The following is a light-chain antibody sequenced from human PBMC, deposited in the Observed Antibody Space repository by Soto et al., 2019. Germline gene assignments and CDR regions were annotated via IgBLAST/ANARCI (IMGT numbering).Light chain of an antibody. CDR1: QSVSSN. CDR2: DES. CDR3: QQYNSWPLT. Sequence: EIVLTQSPATLSVSPGERATLSCRASQSVSSNLAWYQQKPGQAPRLLIYDESTRSTGIPARFSGSGSGTEFTLTISSLQSKDSAVYYCQQYNSWPLTFGGGTKVDNK. J-gene: IGKJ4*01. V-gene: IGKV3D-15*01.